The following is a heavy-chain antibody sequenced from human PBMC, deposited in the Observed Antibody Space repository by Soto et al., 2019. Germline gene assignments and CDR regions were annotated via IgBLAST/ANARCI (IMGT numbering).Heavy chain of an antibody. J-gene: IGHJ4*02. CDR3: AKDLGDSSADDGADY. CDR2: ISSDGSNE. V-gene: IGHV3-30*18. CDR1: GFTFSTYD. D-gene: IGHD6-25*01. Sequence: QVQLVESGGGVVQPGRSLRLSCAASGFTFSTYDMHWVRQAPGKGLEWVAVISSDGSNEYYADSVKGRFTISRDNSKNTLYVQMNSRRAEDTAVYYCAKDLGDSSADDGADYWGQGTLVTVSS.